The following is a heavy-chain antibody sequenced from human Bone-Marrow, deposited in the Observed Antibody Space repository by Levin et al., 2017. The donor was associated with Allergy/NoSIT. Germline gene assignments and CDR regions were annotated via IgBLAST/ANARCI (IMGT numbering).Heavy chain of an antibody. CDR3: ARVPVRGVVALTNWFDP. J-gene: IGHJ5*02. V-gene: IGHV3-21*01. CDR2: ISSSSSYI. Sequence: GGSLRLSCAASGFTFSSYSMNWVRQAPGKGLEWVSSISSSSSYIYYADSVKGRFTISRDNAKNSLYLQMNSLRAEDTAVYYCARVPVRGVVALTNWFDPWGQGTLVTVSS. CDR1: GFTFSSYS. D-gene: IGHD3-10*01.